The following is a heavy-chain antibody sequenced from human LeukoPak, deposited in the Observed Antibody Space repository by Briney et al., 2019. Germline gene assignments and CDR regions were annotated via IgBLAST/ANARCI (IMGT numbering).Heavy chain of an antibody. V-gene: IGHV4-59*01. J-gene: IGHJ4*02. CDR3: AREGYSGHDFIY. CDR1: GGSISSYY. CDR2: IYYSGST. Sequence: SETLSLTCTVSGGSISSYYWSWIRQPPGKGLEWIGYIYYSGSTNYNPSLKSRVTISVDTSKNQFSLRLRSVTAADTAVYYCAREGYSGHDFIYWGQGTLVTVSS. D-gene: IGHD5-12*01.